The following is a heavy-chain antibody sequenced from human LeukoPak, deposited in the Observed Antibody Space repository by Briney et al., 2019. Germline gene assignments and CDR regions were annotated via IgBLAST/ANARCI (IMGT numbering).Heavy chain of an antibody. V-gene: IGHV4-4*07. CDR2: TYARGSP. CDR1: GGSISSYY. Sequence: SETLSLTCTVSGGSISSYYWSWIRQPAGKGLEWIGRTYARGSPTFNPSLRSRVTMSVDTSKNQFSLTLSSVSAADTAVYYCAAYGDHWYFDLWGRGTLVTVSS. CDR3: AAYGDHWYFDL. J-gene: IGHJ2*01. D-gene: IGHD4-17*01.